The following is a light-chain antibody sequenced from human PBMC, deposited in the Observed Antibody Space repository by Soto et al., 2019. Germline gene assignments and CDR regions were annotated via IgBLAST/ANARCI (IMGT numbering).Light chain of an antibody. V-gene: IGLV1-44*01. CDR2: TNN. J-gene: IGLJ1*01. CDR3: ATWDDSRNGV. Sequence: QSVLTQPPAASGTPGQRIIISCSGSTSNIESHSVNWYQKVPGTAPKLLIITNNQRPSGVPDRFSGSKSGASASLVISGVQSEDEATYYCATWDDSRNGVFGTGTKLTVL. CDR1: TSNIESHS.